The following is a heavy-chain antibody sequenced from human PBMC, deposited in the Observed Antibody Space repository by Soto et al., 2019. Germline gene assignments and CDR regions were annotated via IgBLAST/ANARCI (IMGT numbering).Heavy chain of an antibody. CDR3: ARESSGSCHDY. Sequence: QVQLVQSGAAVQKPGASVKVSCKASGYTFTSYGISWVRQAPGQGLGWMGWLSAYNGNTNYAQKLQGRVTMTTDTCTSTAYMELRSLRSDDTSVYYCARESSGSCHDYWGQGTLVTVSS. V-gene: IGHV1-18*01. CDR1: GYTFTSYG. D-gene: IGHD6-13*01. CDR2: LSAYNGNT. J-gene: IGHJ4*02.